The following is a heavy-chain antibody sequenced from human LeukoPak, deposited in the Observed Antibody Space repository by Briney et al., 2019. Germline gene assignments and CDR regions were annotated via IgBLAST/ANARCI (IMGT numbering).Heavy chain of an antibody. CDR1: GGSISSYY. CDR3: ARDGHYDFWSGYYVYFDY. J-gene: IGHJ4*02. V-gene: IGHV4-4*07. CDR2: IYTSGST. Sequence: SETLSPTCTVSGGSISSYYWSWIRQPAGKGLEWIGRIYTSGSTNYNPSLKSRVTMSVDTSKNQFSLKLSSVTAADTAVYYCARDGHYDFWSGYYVYFDYWGQGTLVTVSS. D-gene: IGHD3-3*01.